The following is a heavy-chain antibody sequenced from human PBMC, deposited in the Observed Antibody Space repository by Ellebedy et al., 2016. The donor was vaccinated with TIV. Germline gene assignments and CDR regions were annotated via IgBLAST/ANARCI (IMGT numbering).Heavy chain of an antibody. CDR1: GFTFSSYA. CDR2: ISGSGGST. V-gene: IGHV3-23*01. Sequence: GESLKISXAASGFTFSSYAMSWVRQAPGKGLEWVSAISGSGGSTYYADSVKGRFTISRDNSKNTLYLQMNSLRAEDTAVYYCAKVAGYYYDSSGYPLDYWGQGTLVTVSS. J-gene: IGHJ4*02. D-gene: IGHD3-22*01. CDR3: AKVAGYYYDSSGYPLDY.